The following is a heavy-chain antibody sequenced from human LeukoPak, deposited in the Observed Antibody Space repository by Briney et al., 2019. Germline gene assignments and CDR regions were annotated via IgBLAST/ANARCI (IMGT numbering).Heavy chain of an antibody. Sequence: PGGSLRLSCAASGFTFSSYWMSWVRQAPGKGLEWVANIKQDGSEKYYVDSVKGRFTISRDNSKNTLYLQMNSLRAEDTAVYYCARALKTAAYFDYWGQGTLVTVSS. D-gene: IGHD6-13*01. V-gene: IGHV3-7*03. CDR3: ARALKTAAYFDY. CDR1: GFTFSSYW. CDR2: IKQDGSEK. J-gene: IGHJ4*02.